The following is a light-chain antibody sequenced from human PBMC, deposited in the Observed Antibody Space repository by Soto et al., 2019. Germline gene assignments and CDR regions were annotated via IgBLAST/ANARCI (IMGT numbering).Light chain of an antibody. CDR3: QQCNGFRT. J-gene: IGKJ1*01. Sequence: DIQMTQSPSTLSASVGDRVTITCRASQSISGSLAWYQQKPGKAPNLLIYKASNLKSGVPLRFSGSGSGTEYTLTIRSLQPDDSASYYCQQCNGFRTFGPGTWVEI. V-gene: IGKV1-5*03. CDR2: KAS. CDR1: QSISGS.